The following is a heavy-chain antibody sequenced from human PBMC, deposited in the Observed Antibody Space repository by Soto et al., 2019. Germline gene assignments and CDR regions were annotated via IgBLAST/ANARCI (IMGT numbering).Heavy chain of an antibody. Sequence: ETLSLTCAVYGGSFRDYYWSWVRQAPGKGQEWISIIYSAGNTYYADSVKGRFTISRDNSKNTLYLQMNSLGAEDTAVYYCARDFVVGGPTINYYYGMDVWGQGTTVTVSS. CDR1: GGSFRDYY. D-gene: IGHD1-26*01. V-gene: IGHV3-66*01. CDR2: IYSAGNT. CDR3: ARDFVVGGPTINYYYGMDV. J-gene: IGHJ6*02.